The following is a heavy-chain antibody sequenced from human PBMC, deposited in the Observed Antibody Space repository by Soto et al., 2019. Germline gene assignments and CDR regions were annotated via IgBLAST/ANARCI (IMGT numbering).Heavy chain of an antibody. CDR2: IGTSSSYI. D-gene: IGHD4-17*01. J-gene: IGHJ6*02. V-gene: IGHV3-21*01. CDR1: GFTFSSYT. CDR3: ARDSVRDYLYYYYGMDV. Sequence: VGSLRLSCAASGFTFSSYTMNWVRQAPGRGLEWVSSIGTSSSYIYYADSVKGRFTISRDNAKNSLFLQMNSLRADDTAVYYCARDSVRDYLYYYYGMDVWGQGTTVTVSS.